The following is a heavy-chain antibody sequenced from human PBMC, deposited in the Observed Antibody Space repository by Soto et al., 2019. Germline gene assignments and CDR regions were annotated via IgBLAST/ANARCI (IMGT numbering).Heavy chain of an antibody. CDR1: GVTFSSYA. Sequence: GGSLRLSCAASGVTFSSYAMSWVRQAPGKGLEWVSAISGSGGSTYYADSVKGRFTISRDNSKNTLYLQMNSLRAEDTAVYYCAKDFNTYRHSNYYFDYWGQGTLVTVSS. J-gene: IGHJ4*02. D-gene: IGHD4-4*01. CDR2: ISGSGGST. CDR3: AKDFNTYRHSNYYFDY. V-gene: IGHV3-23*01.